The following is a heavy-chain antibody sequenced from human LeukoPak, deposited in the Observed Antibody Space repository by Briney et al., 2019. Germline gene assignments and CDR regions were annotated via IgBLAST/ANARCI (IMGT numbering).Heavy chain of an antibody. J-gene: IGHJ2*01. D-gene: IGHD6-6*01. CDR3: ARRRQYDSSLFWNFDL. CDR1: GVSLRGYY. V-gene: IGHV4-34*01. CDR2: INHSGST. Sequence: SETLSLTCAVYGVSLRGYYWSWIRQSPGKGLEWIGEINHSGSTNYNPSLKSRVTISVDTSKNQFSLKLSSVTAADTAVYYCARRRQYDSSLFWNFDLWGRGTLVTVSS.